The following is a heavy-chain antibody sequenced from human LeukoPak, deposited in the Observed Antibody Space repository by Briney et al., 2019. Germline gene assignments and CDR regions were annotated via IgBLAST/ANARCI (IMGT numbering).Heavy chain of an antibody. CDR3: ARDVYGDGYNSFDY. V-gene: IGHV3-66*01. D-gene: IGHD5-24*01. J-gene: IGHJ4*02. CDR1: GFIVSSNH. Sequence: GGSLRLSCAVSGFIVSSNHMNWVRQAPGKGLEWVSVIYSGGYSGGGPFYADSVKGRFTTSSDSSKNTLFLQMNCLRAEDTAVYYCARDVYGDGYNSFDYWGLGILVTVSS. CDR2: IYSGGYSGGGP.